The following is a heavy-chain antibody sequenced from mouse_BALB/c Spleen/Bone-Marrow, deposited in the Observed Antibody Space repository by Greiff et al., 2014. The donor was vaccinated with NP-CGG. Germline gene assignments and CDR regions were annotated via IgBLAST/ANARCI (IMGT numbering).Heavy chain of an antibody. V-gene: IGHV5-15*02. CDR1: GFTFSDYG. CDR2: ISNLAYSI. J-gene: IGHJ4*01. CDR3: AREGGAIDY. Sequence: EVQLQQSGGGLVQPGGSRKLSCAASGFTFSDYGMAWVRQAPGKGLEWVAFISNLAYSIYYADTVTGRFTISRENAKNTLYLEMSSLRSEDTAMYNCAREGGAIDYWGQGTSVTVSS.